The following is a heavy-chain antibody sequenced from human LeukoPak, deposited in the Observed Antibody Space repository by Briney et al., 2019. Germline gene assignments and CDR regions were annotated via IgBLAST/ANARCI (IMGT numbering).Heavy chain of an antibody. CDR3: ARYYDFWSGSPDNWFDL. CDR2: IIPILGIA. J-gene: IGHJ5*02. V-gene: IGHV1-69*02. CDR1: GGTFSSYT. D-gene: IGHD3-3*01. Sequence: ASVKVSCKASGGTFSSYTVSWVRQAPGQGLEWMGRIIPILGIANYAQKFQGRVTITADKSTSTAYMELSSLRSDDTAVYYCARYYDFWSGSPDNWFDLWGQGTLVTVSS.